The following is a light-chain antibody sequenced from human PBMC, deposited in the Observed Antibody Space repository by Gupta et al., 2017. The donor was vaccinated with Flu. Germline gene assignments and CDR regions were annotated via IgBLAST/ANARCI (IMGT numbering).Light chain of an antibody. V-gene: IGLV3-9*01. CDR2: RNN. CDR3: HAWDSFTASV. Sequence: SSELTQPFSVSVALGQTATITCGGKNIATRNVHWYQQKPGQAPVLVIYRNNNRPSGIPERFSGSKSENTAAPTINGAQAGDEADYYCHAWDSFTASVFGGGTKVTVL. J-gene: IGLJ3*02. CDR1: NIATRN.